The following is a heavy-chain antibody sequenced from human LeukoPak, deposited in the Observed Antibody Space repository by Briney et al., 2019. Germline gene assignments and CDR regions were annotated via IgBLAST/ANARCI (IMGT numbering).Heavy chain of an antibody. Sequence: PGGSLRLSCAAFGFTFSSYAMHWVRQAPGKGLEWVAVISYDGSNKYYADSVKGRFTISRDNSKNTLYLQMNSLRAEDTAVYYCARDPYSGSFIDYWGQGTLVTVST. D-gene: IGHD1-26*01. J-gene: IGHJ4*02. V-gene: IGHV3-30-3*01. CDR1: GFTFSSYA. CDR3: ARDPYSGSFIDY. CDR2: ISYDGSNK.